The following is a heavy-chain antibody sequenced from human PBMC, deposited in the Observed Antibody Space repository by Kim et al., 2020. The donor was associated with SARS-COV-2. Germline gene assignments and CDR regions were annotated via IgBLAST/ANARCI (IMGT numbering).Heavy chain of an antibody. V-gene: IGHV1-8*01. Sequence: ASVKVSCKASGYTFTTYDINWVRQVPGQGLEWMGWMSPESGDIGYPQNFQGRVTLTRDTSISTAYMELSSLTSEDTAVYYCARNPPYTGWFDPWGQGTLVIVSS. CDR2: MSPESGDI. J-gene: IGHJ5*02. CDR3: ARNPPYTGWFDP. D-gene: IGHD2-2*02. CDR1: GYTFTTYD.